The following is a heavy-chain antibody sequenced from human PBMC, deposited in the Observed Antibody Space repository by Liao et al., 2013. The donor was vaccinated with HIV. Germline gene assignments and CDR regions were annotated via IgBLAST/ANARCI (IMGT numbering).Heavy chain of an antibody. CDR2: ILPSGST. CDR3: AREQEWLTFFDY. CDR1: GGSVTSSSYY. V-gene: IGHV4-39*07. J-gene: IGHJ4*02. Sequence: QLQLQESGPGLVKPSETLSLTCTVSGGSVTSSSYYWGWIRQPPGKGLEWIGRILPSGSTNYNPSLKSRVTMSVDTSKNQFSLKLRFVTAADTAVYYCAREQEWLTFFDYWGQGTLVTVSS. D-gene: IGHD3-3*01.